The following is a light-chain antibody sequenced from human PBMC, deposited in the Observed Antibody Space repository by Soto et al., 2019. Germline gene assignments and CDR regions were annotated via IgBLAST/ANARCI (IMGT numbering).Light chain of an antibody. Sequence: QSALTQPPSVSGSPGQSVTISCTGTSSDVATYNRVSWFQQPPGTAPKLMIYEVSNRPSGVPDRFSGSKSGNTASLTISGLQAEDEADYYCSSYTDSNXYVFGTXTKLTVL. CDR3: SSYTDSNXYV. CDR2: EVS. V-gene: IGLV2-18*02. CDR1: SSDVATYNR. J-gene: IGLJ1*01.